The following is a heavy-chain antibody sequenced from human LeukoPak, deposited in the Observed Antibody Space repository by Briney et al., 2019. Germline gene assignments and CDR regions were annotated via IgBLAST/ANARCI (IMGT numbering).Heavy chain of an antibody. V-gene: IGHV3-48*04. J-gene: IGHJ5*01. CDR1: GFSFDSYS. Sequence: GGSLRLPCAVPGFSFDSYSMSWIRQAPGKGLEGVSYIFSRSDTIYYADSVKGRFTISRDNTKNSLYLLMNSLKVEDTAIYYCARDNWIDCWGQGTLVTVSS. CDR2: IFSRSDTI. CDR3: ARDNWIDC.